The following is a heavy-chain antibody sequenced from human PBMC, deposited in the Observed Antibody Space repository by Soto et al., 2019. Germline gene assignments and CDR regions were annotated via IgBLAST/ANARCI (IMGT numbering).Heavy chain of an antibody. CDR3: AKGGGYSYGTNDAFDI. CDR1: GFTCRTSG. J-gene: IGHJ3*02. Sequence: QVQLVESGGGVVQPGRSLRLSCAASGFTCRTSGMHWVRQAPGKGLEWVAVISDDGSNKYNIASVEGRFTISRDNSKNTLYLQMNSLRTEDTAVYYCAKGGGYSYGTNDAFDIWGQGTMVNVSS. D-gene: IGHD5-18*01. V-gene: IGHV3-30*18. CDR2: ISDDGSNK.